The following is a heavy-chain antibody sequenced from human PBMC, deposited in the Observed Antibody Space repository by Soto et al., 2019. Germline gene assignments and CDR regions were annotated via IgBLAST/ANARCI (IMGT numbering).Heavy chain of an antibody. Sequence: QVQLVESGGGVVQPGRSLRLSCATSGFIFSDYGMHWVRQAPGKGLEWVAVIFYDGSDKYYADSVKGRFTISRDNSKNTLSLRMNSLTAEDTAVYYCARDRSPRFPKNFEHWGQGALVTVSS. CDR2: IFYDGSDK. CDR3: ARDRSPRFPKNFEH. D-gene: IGHD3-16*01. CDR1: GFIFSDYG. V-gene: IGHV3-33*01. J-gene: IGHJ4*02.